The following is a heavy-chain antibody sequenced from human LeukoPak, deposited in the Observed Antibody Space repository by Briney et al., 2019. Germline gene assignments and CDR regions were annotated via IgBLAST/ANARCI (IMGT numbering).Heavy chain of an antibody. J-gene: IGHJ5*02. V-gene: IGHV1-69*13. CDR1: GGTFSSYA. D-gene: IGHD4-23*01. CDR3: ARDRDGGNWFDP. Sequence: GASVKISCKASGGTFSSYAISWVRQAPGQGLEWMGGIIPIFGTANYAQKFQGRVTITADESTSTAYMELSSLRSEDTAVYYCARDRDGGNWFDPWGQGTLVTVSS. CDR2: IIPIFGTA.